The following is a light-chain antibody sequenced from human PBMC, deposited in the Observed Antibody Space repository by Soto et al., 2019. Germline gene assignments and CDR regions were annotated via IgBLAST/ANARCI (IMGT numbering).Light chain of an antibody. J-gene: IGKJ2*01. CDR3: QQYSDWPPTYT. V-gene: IGKV3-15*01. Sequence: EIVMTQSPATLSVSPGERVTLSCRASQRVSTNLLWYQQKPGQAPRLLIYSASTRAPDIPVRFSGSGAETEFTLTISSLQSEDFAVYYCQQYSDWPPTYTFGQGTKLEIK. CDR1: QRVSTN. CDR2: SAS.